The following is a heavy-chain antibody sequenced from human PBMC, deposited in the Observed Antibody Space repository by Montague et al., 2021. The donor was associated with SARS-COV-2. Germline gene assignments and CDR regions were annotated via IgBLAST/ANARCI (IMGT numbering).Heavy chain of an antibody. CDR3: ARGSITIFGVVTHHVY. V-gene: IGHV4-31*03. J-gene: IGHJ4*02. D-gene: IGHD3-3*01. CDR1: GGSISSGGYY. CDR2: IYYSGST. Sequence: TLSLTCTVSGGSISSGGYYWSWIRQHPGKGLEWIEYIYYSGSTYYNPSLKSRVTISVDTSKNQFSLKLSSVTAADTAVYYCARGSITIFGVVTHHVYWGQGTLVTVSS.